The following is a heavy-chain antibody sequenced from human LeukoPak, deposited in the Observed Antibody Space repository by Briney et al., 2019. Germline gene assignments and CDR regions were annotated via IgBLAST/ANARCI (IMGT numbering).Heavy chain of an antibody. Sequence: PSETLSLTCAVSGGSISSSNWWSWVRPPPGKGLEWIGEIYHSGSTNYNPSLKSRVTISVDKSKNQFSLKLSSVTAADTAVYYCARGPSRAAGPKQNYYFDYWGQGTLVTVSS. CDR2: IYHSGST. CDR1: GGSISSSNW. V-gene: IGHV4-4*02. CDR3: ARGPSRAAGPKQNYYFDY. D-gene: IGHD2-15*01. J-gene: IGHJ4*02.